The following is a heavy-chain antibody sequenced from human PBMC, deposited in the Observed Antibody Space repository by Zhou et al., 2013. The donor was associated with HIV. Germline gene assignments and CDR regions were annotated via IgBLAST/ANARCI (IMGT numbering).Heavy chain of an antibody. CDR1: GGTFSSYA. D-gene: IGHD3-10*01. J-gene: IGHJ6*02. CDR3: ARVKISMVRGVIGHYYGMDV. V-gene: IGHV1-69*01. Sequence: QVQLVQSGAEVKKPGASVKVSCKASGGTFSSYAISWVRQAPGQGLEWMGGIIPIFGTANYAQKFQGRVTITTDESTSTAYMELSSLRSEDTAVYYCARVKISMVRGVIGHYYGMDVWGQGTTVTVSS. CDR2: IIPIFGTA.